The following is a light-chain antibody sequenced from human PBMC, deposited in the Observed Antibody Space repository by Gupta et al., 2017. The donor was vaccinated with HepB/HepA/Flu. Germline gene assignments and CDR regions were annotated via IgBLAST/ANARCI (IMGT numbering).Light chain of an antibody. J-gene: IGKJ2*04. Sequence: EIVLTQSPGTLSLSPGERATLSCRASQSVSSSYLAWYQQKPGQAPRLLIYGASSRATGIPDRFSGSGCGTDLTLTISRREPEDFAGYYCQQYGSSPMCSFGQGTKLEIK. V-gene: IGKV3-20*01. CDR1: QSVSSSY. CDR2: GAS. CDR3: QQYGSSPMCS.